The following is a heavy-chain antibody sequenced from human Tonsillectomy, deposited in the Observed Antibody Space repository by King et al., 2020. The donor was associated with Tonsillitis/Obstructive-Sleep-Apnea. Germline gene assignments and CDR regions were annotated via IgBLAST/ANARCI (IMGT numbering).Heavy chain of an antibody. CDR2: TRNKANSYIT. D-gene: IGHD1-7*01. Sequence: VQLVESGGDLVQPGRSLRLSCAASGFTFSDHYMDWVRQAPGKGLEWVGRTRNKANSYITEYAASVKGRFTISRDDSKNSLYLQMNSLKTEDTAVYYCARGKLALLMGMDVWRQGTTVTVSS. V-gene: IGHV3-72*01. CDR1: GFTFSDHY. J-gene: IGHJ6*02. CDR3: ARGKLALLMGMDV.